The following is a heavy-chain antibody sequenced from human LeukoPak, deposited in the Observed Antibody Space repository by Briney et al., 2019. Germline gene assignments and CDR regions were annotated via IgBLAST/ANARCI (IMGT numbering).Heavy chain of an antibody. CDR2: IYTSGST. CDR3: AREEYGGNSVQSGVYY. J-gene: IGHJ4*02. V-gene: IGHV4-61*02. CDR1: GGSISSGSYY. Sequence: SETLSLTCTVSGGSISSGSYYWSWIRQPAGKGLEWIGRIYTSGSTNHNPSLKRRATISVDTSKNQFSLKLSSVTAADTAVYYCAREEYGGNSVQSGVYYWGQGTLVTVSS. D-gene: IGHD4-23*01.